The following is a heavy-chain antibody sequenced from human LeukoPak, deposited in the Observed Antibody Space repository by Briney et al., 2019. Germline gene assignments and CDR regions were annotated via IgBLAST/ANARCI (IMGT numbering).Heavy chain of an antibody. V-gene: IGHV1-2*02. CDR3: ARAPVLLWFGEPYYYYGMDV. D-gene: IGHD3-10*01. J-gene: IGHJ6*02. Sequence: ASVKVSCKASGYTFTGYYMHWVRQAPGQGLEWMGWINPNSGGTNYAQKFQGRVTMTGDTSISTAYMELSRLRSDDTAVYYCARAPVLLWFGEPYYYYGMDVWGQGTTVTVSS. CDR1: GYTFTGYY. CDR2: INPNSGGT.